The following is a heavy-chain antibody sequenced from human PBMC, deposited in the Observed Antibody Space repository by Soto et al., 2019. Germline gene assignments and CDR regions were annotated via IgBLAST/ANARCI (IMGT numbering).Heavy chain of an antibody. Sequence: QVQLVQSGAEEKKPGASVKVSCKASGYTFTSYAMHWVRQAPGQRLEWMGWINAGNGNTKYSQKFQGRVTITRNTSASAAYTEMISLRPEDTAVYSCARSIVVVTALDYWGQGTLVTVSS. V-gene: IGHV1-3*05. D-gene: IGHD2-21*02. CDR3: ARSIVVVTALDY. J-gene: IGHJ4*02. CDR2: INAGNGNT. CDR1: GYTFTSYA.